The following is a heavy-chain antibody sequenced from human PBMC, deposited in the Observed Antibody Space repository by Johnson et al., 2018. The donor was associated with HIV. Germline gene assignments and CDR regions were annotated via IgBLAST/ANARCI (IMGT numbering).Heavy chain of an antibody. CDR2: ISYDGSNK. Sequence: QVQLVESGGGVVQPGRSLRLSCAASGFTFSSYGMHWVRQAPGKGLEWVAVISYDGSNKYYADSVRGRFTISRDNSKNTLYLQMNSLRAEDTAVYYFARDKGGIVGYDDFDIWGQGTMVTVSS. CDR1: GFTFSSYG. CDR3: ARDKGGIVGYDDFDI. J-gene: IGHJ3*02. V-gene: IGHV3-30*03. D-gene: IGHD1-26*01.